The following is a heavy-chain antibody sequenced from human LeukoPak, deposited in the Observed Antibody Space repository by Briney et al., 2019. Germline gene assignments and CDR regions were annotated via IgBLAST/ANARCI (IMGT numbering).Heavy chain of an antibody. Sequence: GESLKISCKGSGYGFTNYWIGWVRQMPGKGLEWMGIIYPGDSDTRYSPSFQGQVTISADKSITTAYLQWSSLKASDTAMYYCGRRQSSGWFDYWGQGTPVTVSS. D-gene: IGHD6-19*01. CDR3: GRRQSSGWFDY. V-gene: IGHV5-51*01. CDR2: IYPGDSDT. CDR1: GYGFTNYW. J-gene: IGHJ5*01.